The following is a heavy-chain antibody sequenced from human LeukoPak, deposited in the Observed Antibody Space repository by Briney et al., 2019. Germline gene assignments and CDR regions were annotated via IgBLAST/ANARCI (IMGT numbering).Heavy chain of an antibody. CDR3: ARGSTVTTYYYYGMDV. V-gene: IGHV4-59*01. J-gene: IGHJ6*02. Sequence: SETLSLTCTVSGGSISSYYWSWIRQPPGKGLEWIGYIYYSGSTNYNPSLKSRVTISVDTSKNQFSLKLSSVTAADTAVYYCARGSTVTTYYYYGMDVWGQGTTVTVSS. D-gene: IGHD4-17*01. CDR2: IYYSGST. CDR1: GGSISSYY.